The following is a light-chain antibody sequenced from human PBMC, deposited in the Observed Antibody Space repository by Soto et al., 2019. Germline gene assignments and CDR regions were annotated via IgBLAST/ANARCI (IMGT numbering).Light chain of an antibody. CDR1: QTINNY. J-gene: IGKJ4*01. Sequence: DIQLPQNPSSLSASVGDRFTMTWRTSQTINNYLNWYQQKPGRAPKLLIYAAYNLPSGVPSRFSGSGSGTDFTLAISALQPDDFATYFCQQTCSTPRTFGRGTKVDI. CDR3: QQTCSTPRT. V-gene: IGKV1-39*01. CDR2: AAY.